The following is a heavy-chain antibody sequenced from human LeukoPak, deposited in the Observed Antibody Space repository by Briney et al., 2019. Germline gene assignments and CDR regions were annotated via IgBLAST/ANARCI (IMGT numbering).Heavy chain of an antibody. CDR1: GFTFSSYA. CDR2: ISGSGGST. J-gene: IGHJ4*02. Sequence: PGGSLRLSCAASGFTFSSYAMSWVRQAPGKGLEWVSAISGSGGSTYYADSAKGRFTISRDNSKNTLYLQMNSLRAEDTAVYYCAKGLYRNIVVVPADVIDYWGQGTLVTVSS. V-gene: IGHV3-23*01. D-gene: IGHD2-2*01. CDR3: AKGLYRNIVVVPADVIDY.